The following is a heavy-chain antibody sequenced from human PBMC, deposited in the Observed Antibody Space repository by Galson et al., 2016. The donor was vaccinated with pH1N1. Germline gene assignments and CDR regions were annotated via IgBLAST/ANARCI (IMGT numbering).Heavy chain of an antibody. V-gene: IGHV1-69*05. J-gene: IGHJ4*02. D-gene: IGHD3-22*01. CDR3: ARVKNFYGSSGYYYVFDY. CDR2: INPIFRTA. Sequence: SVKVSCKASGGTFSNYAISWVRQAPGQGLEWMGGINPIFRTANYAQKFQGRVTITTDESTSTAYMELSSLRSEDKAVYYCARVKNFYGSSGYYYVFDYWGQGTLVTVSS. CDR1: GGTFSNYA.